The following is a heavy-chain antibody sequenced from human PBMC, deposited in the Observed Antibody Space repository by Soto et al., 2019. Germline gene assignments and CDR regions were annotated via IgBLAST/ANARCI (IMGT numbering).Heavy chain of an antibody. D-gene: IGHD4-17*01. V-gene: IGHV4-30-2*01. CDR1: GGSISSGGYS. J-gene: IGHJ4*02. CDR2: IYHSGST. Sequence: SETLSLTCAVSGGSISSGGYSWSWIRQPPGKGLEWIGYIYHSGSTYYNPSLKSRVTISVDTSKNQFSLKLSSVTAADTAVYYCARRLTTVTGIDYWGQGTLVTVSS. CDR3: ARRLTTVTGIDY.